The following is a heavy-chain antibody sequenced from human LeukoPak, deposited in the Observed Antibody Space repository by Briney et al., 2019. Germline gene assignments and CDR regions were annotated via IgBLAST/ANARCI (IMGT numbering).Heavy chain of an antibody. CDR2: INHSGST. V-gene: IGHV4-34*01. CDR1: GGPFSGYY. J-gene: IGHJ4*02. Sequence: PSETLSLACGVYGGPFSGYYWTWIRQPPGKGLEWIGEINHSGSTNYNPSLKSRLTISVDTSKNQFSLKLSSVTAADTAVYYCASLYSGSYDTGSFDYFNYWGQGTLVTVSS. D-gene: IGHD1-26*01. CDR3: ASLYSGSYDTGSFDYFNY.